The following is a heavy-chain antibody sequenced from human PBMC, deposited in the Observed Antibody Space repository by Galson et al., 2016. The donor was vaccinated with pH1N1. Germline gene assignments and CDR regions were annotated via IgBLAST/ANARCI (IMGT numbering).Heavy chain of an antibody. J-gene: IGHJ4*02. V-gene: IGHV3-23*01. CDR3: AKGYYNDSSGYSFFDY. CDR2: ISGSGTSA. D-gene: IGHD3-22*01. Sequence: SLRLSCAASGFTFSTYAMTWVRQAPGKGLEWVSGISGSGTSANYADPVKGRFTIFRDNSKNTLYLQMNSLKVEDTAIYYCAKGYYNDSSGYSFFDYWRRGPLVPVTS. CDR1: GFTFSTYA.